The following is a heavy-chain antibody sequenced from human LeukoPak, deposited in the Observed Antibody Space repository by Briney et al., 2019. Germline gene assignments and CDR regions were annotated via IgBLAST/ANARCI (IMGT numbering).Heavy chain of an antibody. J-gene: IGHJ6*02. D-gene: IGHD3-22*01. V-gene: IGHV4-61*10. Sequence: SQTLSLTCTISGGSISSSIYYWSWIRQPAGKGLEWIGYIYYSGSTNYNPSLKSRVTISVDTSKNQFSLKLSSVTAADTAVYYCARGSDYYDSSGLGMDVWGQGTTVTVSS. CDR2: IYYSGST. CDR1: GGSISSSIYY. CDR3: ARGSDYYDSSGLGMDV.